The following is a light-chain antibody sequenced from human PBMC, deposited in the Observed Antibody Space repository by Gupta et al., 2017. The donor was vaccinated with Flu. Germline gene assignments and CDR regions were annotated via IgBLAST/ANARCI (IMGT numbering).Light chain of an antibody. CDR2: GKN. CDR1: SLRLFY. J-gene: IGLJ2*01. V-gene: IGLV3-19*01. CDR3: TSRDRNDNRV. Sequence: SSELTQDPAVSVALGQTVRITCQGDSLRLFYASWYQQKPGPAPRLVSEGKNDRPSGIPDRFAGSTSGTNAWLNITGDQAEDEAYYYCTSRDRNDNRVFGGGTKLTVL.